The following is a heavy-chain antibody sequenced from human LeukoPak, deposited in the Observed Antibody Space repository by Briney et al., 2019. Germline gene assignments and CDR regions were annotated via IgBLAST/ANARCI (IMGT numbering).Heavy chain of an antibody. CDR3: AKDIAVGGTTGYFYC. J-gene: IGHJ4*02. CDR1: GFTFSSYA. CDR2: ISSSGNSA. D-gene: IGHD6-19*01. Sequence: PGGSLRLSXAASGFTFSSYAMSWVRQAPGKGLEWVSAISSSGNSAYYADSVKGRFTIPRDNSKNTLYLQMNSLRAEDTAVYYCAKDIAVGGTTGYFYCWGQGTLVTVSS. V-gene: IGHV3-23*01.